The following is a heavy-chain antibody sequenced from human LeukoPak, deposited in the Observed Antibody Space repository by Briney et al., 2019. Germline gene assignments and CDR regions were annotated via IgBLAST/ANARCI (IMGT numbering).Heavy chain of an antibody. Sequence: GGSLRLSCAASGFTFSNYGMHWVRQAPGKGLEWVAVIWYDGSNKYYADSVKGRFTISRDNSRNTLYLQMNSLRAEDTAVYYCAREVEGYSSSSEDYWGQGTLVTVSS. J-gene: IGHJ4*02. CDR2: IWYDGSNK. D-gene: IGHD6-6*01. V-gene: IGHV3-33*01. CDR1: GFTFSNYG. CDR3: AREVEGYSSSSEDY.